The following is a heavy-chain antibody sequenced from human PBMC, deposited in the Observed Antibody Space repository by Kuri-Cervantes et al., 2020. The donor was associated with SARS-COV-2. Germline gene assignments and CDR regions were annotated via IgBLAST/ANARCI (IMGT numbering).Heavy chain of an antibody. V-gene: IGHV3-43*01. CDR1: GFTFEDYT. CDR2: ISWDGGST. J-gene: IGHJ4*02. CDR3: AKDMTPDYGGNVDY. Sequence: GGSLRLSCAASGFTFEDYTMHRVRHAPGKGLEWVSLISWDGGSTYYADSVKGRFTISRDNSKNSLYLQMNSLRTEDTALYYCAKDMTPDYGGNVDYWGQGTLVTVSS. D-gene: IGHD4-23*01.